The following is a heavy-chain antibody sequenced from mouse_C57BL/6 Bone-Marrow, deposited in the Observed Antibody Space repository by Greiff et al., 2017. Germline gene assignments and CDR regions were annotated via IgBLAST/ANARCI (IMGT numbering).Heavy chain of an antibody. CDR2: IYPGDGDT. J-gene: IGHJ3*01. Sequence: QVQLQQSGPELVKPGASVKISCKASGYAFSSSWMNWVKQRPGKGLEWIGRIYPGDGDTNYNGKFKGKATLTADKSSSTAYMQLSSLTSEDSAVYFCARYDSSSYAWFAYWGQGTLVTVSA. CDR1: GYAFSSSW. V-gene: IGHV1-82*01. D-gene: IGHD1-1*01. CDR3: ARYDSSSYAWFAY.